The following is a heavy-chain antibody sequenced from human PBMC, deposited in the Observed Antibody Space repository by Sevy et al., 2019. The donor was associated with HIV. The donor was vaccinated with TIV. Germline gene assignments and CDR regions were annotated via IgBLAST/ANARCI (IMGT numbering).Heavy chain of an antibody. D-gene: IGHD6-19*01. Sequence: GGSLRLSCAASGFTVSSNYMSWVRQAPGKGLEWVSVIYSGGSTYYEDSVKGRLTISRDNSKNTLYLQMNSLRAEDTAVYYCARVMAVAGRGAYYGMDVWGQGTTVTVSS. CDR1: GFTVSSNY. V-gene: IGHV3-53*01. CDR3: ARVMAVAGRGAYYGMDV. J-gene: IGHJ6*02. CDR2: IYSGGST.